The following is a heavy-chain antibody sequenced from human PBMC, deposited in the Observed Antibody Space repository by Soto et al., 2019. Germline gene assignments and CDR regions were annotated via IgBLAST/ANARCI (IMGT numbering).Heavy chain of an antibody. V-gene: IGHV1-69*13. CDR3: ARGGVPAAIRTYYYYYGMDV. Sequence: RASVKVSCKASGGTFSSYAISWVRQAPGQGLEWMGGIIPIFGTANYAQKFQGRVTITADESTSTAYMELSSLRSEDTAVYYCARGGVPAAIRTYYYYYGMDVWGQGTTVTVSS. J-gene: IGHJ6*02. CDR1: GGTFSSYA. D-gene: IGHD2-2*02. CDR2: IIPIFGTA.